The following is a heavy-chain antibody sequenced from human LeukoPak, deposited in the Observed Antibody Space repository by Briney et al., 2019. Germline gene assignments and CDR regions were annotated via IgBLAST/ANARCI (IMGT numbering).Heavy chain of an antibody. CDR2: IYYSGST. J-gene: IGHJ4*02. V-gene: IGHV4-39*01. D-gene: IGHD5-18*01. CDR3: ARHSPPHLRSVWLSGYSYGYSTRDYFDY. CDR1: GGSISSSSYY. Sequence: PSETLSLTCTVSGGSISSSSYYWGWIRQPPGKGLEWIGSIYYSGSTYYNPSLKSRVTISVDTSKNQFSLKLSSVTAADTAVYYCARHSPPHLRSVWLSGYSYGYSTRDYFDYWGQGTLVTVSS.